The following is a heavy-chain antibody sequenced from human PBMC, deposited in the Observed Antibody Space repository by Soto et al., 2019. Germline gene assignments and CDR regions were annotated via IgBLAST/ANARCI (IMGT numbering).Heavy chain of an antibody. CDR1: GGSIISGGYS. Sequence: SETLSLTCAVSGGSIISGGYSFGCIRQPPGNGLELIGYIYHSGSTYYNPSLKSRVTISVDRSKNQFSLKLSSVTAADTAVYYCARDLVNYYDSSGFDPWGQGTLVTVSS. D-gene: IGHD3-22*01. V-gene: IGHV4-30-2*01. J-gene: IGHJ5*02. CDR3: ARDLVNYYDSSGFDP. CDR2: IYHSGST.